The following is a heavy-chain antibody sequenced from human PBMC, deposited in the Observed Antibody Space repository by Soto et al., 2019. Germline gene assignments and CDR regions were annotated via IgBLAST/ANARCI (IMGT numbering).Heavy chain of an antibody. J-gene: IGHJ6*02. CDR1: GFTFSSYW. Sequence: GGSLRLSCAASGFTFSSYWMHWVRQAPWPGLVWGSRINSDGSSTSYADSVKGRFTISRDNAKNTLYLQMNSLRAEDTAVYYCARDRVVVVAAKYCYYYGMDVWGQGTTVTVSS. CDR3: ARDRVVVVAAKYCYYYGMDV. V-gene: IGHV3-74*01. CDR2: INSDGSST. D-gene: IGHD2-15*01.